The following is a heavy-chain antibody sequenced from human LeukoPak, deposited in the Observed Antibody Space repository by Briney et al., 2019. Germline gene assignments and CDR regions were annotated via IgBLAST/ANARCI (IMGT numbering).Heavy chain of an antibody. CDR1: GGSINSY. CDR3: ARDREQQLVRFYNAFDI. CDR2: ISGSGTI. Sequence: SETLSLTCTVSGGSINSYWSWIRQPAGKGLEWIGRISGSGTITYNPALQSRLSISIDTSKNQFSLKLMSVTAADTAVYYCARDREQQLVRFYNAFDIWGQGTMVTVSS. D-gene: IGHD6-13*01. V-gene: IGHV4-4*07. J-gene: IGHJ3*02.